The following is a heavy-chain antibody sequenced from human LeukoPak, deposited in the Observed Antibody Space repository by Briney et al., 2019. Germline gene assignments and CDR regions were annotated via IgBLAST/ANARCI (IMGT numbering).Heavy chain of an antibody. CDR2: ILPGGKES. CDR1: GYIFSTKM. J-gene: IGHJ4*02. CDR3: MSAHGY. Sequence: GGSLRLLCVVSGYIFSTKMMIWVGRAPGKGLEWVATILPGGKESYRVESVKGRFTVSRDNAKNSLFLQMNSLRADDTAVYYCMSAHGYWGQGTLVTVSS. V-gene: IGHV3-7*01.